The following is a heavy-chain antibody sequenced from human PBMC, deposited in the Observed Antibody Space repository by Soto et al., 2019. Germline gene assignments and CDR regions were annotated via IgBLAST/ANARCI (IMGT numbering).Heavy chain of an antibody. J-gene: IGHJ6*03. CDR1: GFTFSSYS. V-gene: IGHV3-21*01. CDR2: ISSSSSYI. CDR3: ARDGIVVVPAAKDYYYYMDV. Sequence: GGSLRLSCAASGFTFSSYSMNWVRQAPGKGLEWVSSISSSSSYIYYADSVKGRFTISRDNAKNSLYLQMNSLRAEDTAVYYCARDGIVVVPAAKDYYYYMDVWGKGTTVTVSS. D-gene: IGHD2-2*01.